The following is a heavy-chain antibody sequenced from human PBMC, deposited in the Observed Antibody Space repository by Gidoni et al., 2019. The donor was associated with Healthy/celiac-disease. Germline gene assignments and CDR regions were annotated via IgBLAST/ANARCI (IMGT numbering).Heavy chain of an antibody. CDR2: IIPILGIA. D-gene: IGHD3-3*01. V-gene: IGHV1-69*02. CDR3: ATGVVKGFGDAFDI. Sequence: QVQLVQSGAEVKKHGSSVKVSCKASGGTFSSYTISWVRHAPDQGLEWMGRIIPILGIANYAQKFQGRVTITADKSTSTAYMELSSLRSEDTAVYYCATGVVKGFGDAFDIWGQGTMVTVSS. CDR1: GGTFSSYT. J-gene: IGHJ3*02.